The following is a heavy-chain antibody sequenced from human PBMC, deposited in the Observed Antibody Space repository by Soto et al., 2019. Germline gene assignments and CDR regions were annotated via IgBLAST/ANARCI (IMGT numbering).Heavy chain of an antibody. CDR3: AIKYFYDSTGFH. V-gene: IGHV5-10-1*01. Sequence: GESLKISCEGSEYTFSENWIHWVRQMPGKGLEWMGRIHPTDSYAHYSPSFQGHVTISVDKSISTAFLQWSALEASDTAMYYCAIKYFYDSTGFHWGPGTLVTVSS. CDR2: IHPTDSYA. J-gene: IGHJ4*02. CDR1: EYTFSENW. D-gene: IGHD3-22*01.